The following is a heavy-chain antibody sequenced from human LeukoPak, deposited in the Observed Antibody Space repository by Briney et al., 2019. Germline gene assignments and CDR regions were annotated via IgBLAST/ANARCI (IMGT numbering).Heavy chain of an antibody. V-gene: IGHV4-38-2*02. CDR1: GYSISSGYY. D-gene: IGHD3-3*01. J-gene: IGHJ5*02. Sequence: SETLSLTCTVSGYSISSGYYWGWIRQPPGKGLEWIGSIYHSGSTYYNPSLKSRVTTSVDTSKNQFSLKLSSVTAADTAVYYCARTGNYDFWTGYSNWFDPWGPRTLVTVSS. CDR2: IYHSGST. CDR3: ARTGNYDFWTGYSNWFDP.